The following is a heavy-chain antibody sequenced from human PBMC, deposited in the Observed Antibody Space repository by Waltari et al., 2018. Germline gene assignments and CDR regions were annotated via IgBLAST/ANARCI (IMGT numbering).Heavy chain of an antibody. V-gene: IGHV5-51*01. J-gene: IGHJ6*02. CDR3: ARHGLRDCTNGVCSFQGMDV. CDR2: SYPGDSDT. CDR1: GYSFASYW. D-gene: IGHD2-8*01. Sequence: EVQLVQSGAEVKKPGESLKISCKGSGYSFASYWIGWVRQMPGQGPEWMGISYPGDSDTKYSPSFQVQVTISGDKSISTAYLQWSSLKASDTAMYYCARHGLRDCTNGVCSFQGMDVWGQGTTVTVSS.